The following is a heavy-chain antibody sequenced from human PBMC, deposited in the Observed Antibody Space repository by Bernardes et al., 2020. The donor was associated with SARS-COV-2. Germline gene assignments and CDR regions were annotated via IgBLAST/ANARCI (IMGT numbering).Heavy chain of an antibody. D-gene: IGHD2-2*01. CDR2: INHSGST. CDR3: ARAGLWYQWSNMDV. CDR1: GGSFSGYY. V-gene: IGHV4-34*01. J-gene: IGHJ6*03. Sequence: SETLSLTCAVYGGSFSGYYWSWIRQPPGKGLEWIGEINHSGSTNYNPSLKSRVTISVDTSKNQFSLKLSSVTAADTAVYYCARAGLWYQWSNMDVWGKGTTVTVSS.